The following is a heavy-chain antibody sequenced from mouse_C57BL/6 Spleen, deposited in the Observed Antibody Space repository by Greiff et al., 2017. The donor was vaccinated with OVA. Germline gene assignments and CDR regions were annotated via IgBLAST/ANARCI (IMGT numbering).Heavy chain of an antibody. Sequence: VQLQQSGPELVKPGASVKIPCKASGYTFTDYNMDWVKQSHGKSLEWIGDFNPNNGGTIYNQKFKGKATLTVDKSSSTAYMELRSLTSEDTAVYYCAREGDSSGYDYWGQGTTLTVSS. J-gene: IGHJ2*01. CDR2: FNPNNGGT. CDR1: GYTFTDYN. D-gene: IGHD3-2*02. CDR3: AREGDSSGYDY. V-gene: IGHV1-18*01.